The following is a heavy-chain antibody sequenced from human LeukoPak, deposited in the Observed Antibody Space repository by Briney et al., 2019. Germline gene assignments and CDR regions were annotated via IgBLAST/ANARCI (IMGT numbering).Heavy chain of an antibody. Sequence: GGSLRLSCAASGFTFSRYAMHWVRQAPGKGVEGVALVSVDGRHEDYGGSVEGRFSISRDNSKRTLYLQMNSLRAEDTAVYYCAKDNGDHAIDYWGRGTMVTVSS. V-gene: IGHV3-30*18. D-gene: IGHD4-17*01. CDR2: VSVDGRHE. CDR3: AKDNGDHAIDY. CDR1: GFTFSRYA. J-gene: IGHJ4*02.